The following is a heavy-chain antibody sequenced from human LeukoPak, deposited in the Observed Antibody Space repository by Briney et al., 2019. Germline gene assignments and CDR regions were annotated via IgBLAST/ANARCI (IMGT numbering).Heavy chain of an antibody. Sequence: GGSLRLSCAASGFTFSSYSMNWVRQAPGKGLEWVSSISSSSSYIYYADSVKGRFTISRDNSKNTLYLQMNSLRAEDTAVYYCARDLGVFYCGGDCLGFDYWGQGTLVTVSS. J-gene: IGHJ4*02. V-gene: IGHV3-21*04. CDR3: ARDLGVFYCGGDCLGFDY. CDR2: ISSSSSYI. D-gene: IGHD2-21*02. CDR1: GFTFSSYS.